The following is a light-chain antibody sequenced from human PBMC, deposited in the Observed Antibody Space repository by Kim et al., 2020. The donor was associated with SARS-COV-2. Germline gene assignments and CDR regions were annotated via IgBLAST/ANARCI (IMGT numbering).Light chain of an antibody. CDR1: GYD. CDR2: NNN. J-gene: IGLJ3*02. CDR3: QSYDRSLSGV. V-gene: IGLV1-40*01. Sequence: GYDVHWYQQIPGAAPKLLIYNNNNRPSGVPDRFSGSKSDTSASLAITGLQAEDEADYFCQSYDRSLSGVFGGGTKVTVL.